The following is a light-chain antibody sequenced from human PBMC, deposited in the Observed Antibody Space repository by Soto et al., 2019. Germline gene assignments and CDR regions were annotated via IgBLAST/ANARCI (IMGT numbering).Light chain of an antibody. CDR1: SIDDGSYNF. CDR3: CSYTSSTAWV. V-gene: IGLV2-23*01. J-gene: IGLJ3*02. Sequence: QSVLTQPASVSGSPGQSITISCTGTSIDDGSYNFVSWYQQHPGKAPKLMIYEGSKRPSGVSNRFSGSESGNTASLTISGLQAEDEADYYCCSYTSSTAWVFGGGTKVTVL. CDR2: EGS.